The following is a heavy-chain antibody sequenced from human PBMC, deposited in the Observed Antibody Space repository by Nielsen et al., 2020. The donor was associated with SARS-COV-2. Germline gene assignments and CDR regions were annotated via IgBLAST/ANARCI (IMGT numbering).Heavy chain of an antibody. CDR1: LGSISSGEYY. CDR2: INNSGDT. V-gene: IGHV4-30-4*01. D-gene: IGHD3-10*01. J-gene: IGHJ4*02. CDR3: AGHDFYGSGSEPFDF. Sequence: SETLSLTCTVSLGSISSGEYYWSWVRQPPGKGLEWIGHINNSGDTYYHPSLKSRLAISLDTSKKQFSLKLSSVTAADTAVYYCAGHDFYGSGSEPFDFWGQGTLVSVSS.